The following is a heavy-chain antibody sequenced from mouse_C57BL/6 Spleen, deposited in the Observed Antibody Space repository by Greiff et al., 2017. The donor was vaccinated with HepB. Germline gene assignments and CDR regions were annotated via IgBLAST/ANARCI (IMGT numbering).Heavy chain of an antibody. V-gene: IGHV1-39*01. CDR2: INPNYGTT. CDR3: ASGDTTGYFDY. CDR1: GYSFTDYN. D-gene: IGHD1-1*01. J-gene: IGHJ2*01. Sequence: EVKLVESGPELVKPGASVKISCKASGYSFTDYNMNWVKQSNGKSLEWIGVINPNYGTTSYNQKFKGKATLTVDQSSSTAYMQLNSLTSEDSAVYYCASGDTTGYFDYWGQGTTLTVSS.